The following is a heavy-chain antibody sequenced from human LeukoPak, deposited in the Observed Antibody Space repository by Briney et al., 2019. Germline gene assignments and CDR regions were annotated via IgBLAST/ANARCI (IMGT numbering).Heavy chain of an antibody. J-gene: IGHJ4*02. V-gene: IGHV3-23*01. CDR2: ISGSGDNT. D-gene: IGHD3-22*01. CDR3: AKGSYYDSSGSFYFDY. Sequence: GGCLRLSCAASGFTFSSYAMSWDRQAPGEGLEWVSGISGSGDNTCYADSVKGRFTISRDNSKNALYVQVKRMRTEDTAAYFCAKGSYYDSSGSFYFDYWGQGTLVTVSS. CDR1: GFTFSSYA.